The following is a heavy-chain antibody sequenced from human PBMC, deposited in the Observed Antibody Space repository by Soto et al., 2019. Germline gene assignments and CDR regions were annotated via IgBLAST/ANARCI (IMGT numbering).Heavy chain of an antibody. D-gene: IGHD2-2*01. J-gene: IGHJ6*02. CDR2: INPNSGGT. Sequence: GASVKVSCKASGYTFTGYYMHWVRQAPGQGLEWMGWINPNSGGTNYAQKFQGWVTMTRDTSISTAYMELSRLRSDDTAVYYCARALDSSSTSCYAAMDVWGQGTTVTVSS. V-gene: IGHV1-2*04. CDR3: ARALDSSSTSCYAAMDV. CDR1: GYTFTGYY.